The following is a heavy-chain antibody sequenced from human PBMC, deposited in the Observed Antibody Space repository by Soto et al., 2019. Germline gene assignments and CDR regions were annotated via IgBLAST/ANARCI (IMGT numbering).Heavy chain of an antibody. CDR1: GGTFSSYA. D-gene: IGHD6-13*01. Sequence: KVSCKASGGTFSSYAISWVRQAPGQGLEWMGGIIPIFGTANYAQKFQGRVTITADESTSTAYMELSSLRSEDTAVYYCARDTRTAATHYAFDIWGQGTMVTVSS. J-gene: IGHJ3*02. CDR2: IIPIFGTA. V-gene: IGHV1-69*01. CDR3: ARDTRTAATHYAFDI.